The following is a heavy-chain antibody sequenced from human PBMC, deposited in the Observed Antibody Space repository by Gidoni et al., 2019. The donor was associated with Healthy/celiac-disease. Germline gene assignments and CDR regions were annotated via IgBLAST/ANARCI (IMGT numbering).Heavy chain of an antibody. J-gene: IGHJ4*02. V-gene: IGHV3-30-3*01. CDR2: ISYDGSNN. Sequence: QVQLVESGGGVVQPGRSLRLYCAASGFTFSSYAMHWVRQAPGKGLEWVAVISYDGSNNYYADSVKGPFTISIDNSKNTLYLQMNSLRAEDTAVYYCARDWSQAGTLVIYYFDYWGQGTLVTVSS. D-gene: IGHD6-19*01. CDR1: GFTFSSYA. CDR3: ARDWSQAGTLVIYYFDY.